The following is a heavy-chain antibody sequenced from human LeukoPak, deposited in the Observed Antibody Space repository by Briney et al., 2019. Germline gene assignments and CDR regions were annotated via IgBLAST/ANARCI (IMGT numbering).Heavy chain of an antibody. V-gene: IGHV3-64D*09. Sequence: SLSPSCSVAGFTPTWFATDCGRQAPGEGLEYVSTISSNGGSTYYADSVKGRFTISRDNSKNTLYLQMSSLRAEDTAVYYCVKGSSGWYEVYFDYWGQGTLVTVSS. CDR3: VKGSSGWYEVYFDY. CDR1: GFTPTWFA. J-gene: IGHJ4*02. CDR2: ISSNGGST. D-gene: IGHD6-19*01.